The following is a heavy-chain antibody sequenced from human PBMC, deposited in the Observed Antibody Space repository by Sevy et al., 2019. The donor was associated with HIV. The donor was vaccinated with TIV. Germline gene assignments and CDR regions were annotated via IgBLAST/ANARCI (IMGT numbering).Heavy chain of an antibody. D-gene: IGHD2-15*01. CDR2: ISSRGTTI. Sequence: GGSLRLSCAASGFSFTSYEINWVRQAPGKGLEWVSYISSRGTTIYYADSVKGRVTISRDNAKNSLLLQMNSLRADDRAVNYCARTGIGISGLTGAMDVWGQGTTVTVSS. J-gene: IGHJ6*02. CDR3: ARTGIGISGLTGAMDV. CDR1: GFSFTSYE. V-gene: IGHV3-48*03.